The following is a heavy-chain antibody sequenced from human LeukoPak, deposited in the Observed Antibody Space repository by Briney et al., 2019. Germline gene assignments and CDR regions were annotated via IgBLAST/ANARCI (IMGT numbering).Heavy chain of an antibody. J-gene: IGHJ4*02. CDR1: GGSISSYY. CDR3: ARVRDNSGYYPFDY. D-gene: IGHD3-22*01. CDR2: ICYSGST. Sequence: SETLSLTCTVSGGSISSYYWSWIRQPPGKGLEWIGYICYSGSTNYNPSLKSRVTISVDTSKNHFSLKLSSVTAADTAVYYCARVRDNSGYYPFDYWGQGILVTVSS. V-gene: IGHV4-59*01.